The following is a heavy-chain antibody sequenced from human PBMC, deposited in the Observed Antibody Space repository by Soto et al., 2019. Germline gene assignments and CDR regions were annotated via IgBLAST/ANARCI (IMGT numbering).Heavy chain of an antibody. Sequence: QVQLVESGGGLVKPGGSLRLSCATSGFTFSDYYMSWIRQAPGKGLEWVSYIGTRGNTKYYEDSVRGRFTISRDNAKNSLYLQMNSLRADDTAVYSCARDGTEYYGEYFDYWGQGSPVNVSS. J-gene: IGHJ4*02. D-gene: IGHD4-17*01. CDR1: GFTFSDYY. CDR3: ARDGTEYYGEYFDY. V-gene: IGHV3-11*01. CDR2: IGTRGNTK.